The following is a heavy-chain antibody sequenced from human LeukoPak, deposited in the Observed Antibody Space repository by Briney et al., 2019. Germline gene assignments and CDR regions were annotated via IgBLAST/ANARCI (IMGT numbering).Heavy chain of an antibody. V-gene: IGHV1-8*02. CDR3: ARTGKTRIAVAGRYYYYMDV. Sequence: ASVKVSCKASGYTFSSYEIHWVRQATGQGLEWMGWMNPNSGNTGYAQKFQGRVTMTRNTSISTAYMELSSLRPEDTAVYYCARTGKTRIAVAGRYYYYMDVWGKGTTATISS. D-gene: IGHD6-19*01. CDR2: MNPNSGNT. CDR1: GYTFSSYE. J-gene: IGHJ6*03.